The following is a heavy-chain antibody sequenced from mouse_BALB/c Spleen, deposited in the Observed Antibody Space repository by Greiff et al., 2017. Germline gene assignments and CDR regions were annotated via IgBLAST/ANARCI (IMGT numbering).Heavy chain of an antibody. J-gene: IGHJ3*01. Sequence: QVQLQQSGAELARPGASVKMSCKASGYTFTSYTMHWVKQRPGQGLEWIGYINPSSGYTNYNQKFKDKATLTADKSSSTAYMQLSSLTSEDSAVYYCAFYGYDGWFAYWGQGTLVTVSA. D-gene: IGHD2-2*01. CDR3: AFYGYDGWFAY. CDR1: GYTFTSYT. CDR2: INPSSGYT. V-gene: IGHV1-4*01.